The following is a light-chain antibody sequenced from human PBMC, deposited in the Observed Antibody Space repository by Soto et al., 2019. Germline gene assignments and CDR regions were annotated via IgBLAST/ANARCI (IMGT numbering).Light chain of an antibody. V-gene: IGKV3-20*01. CDR3: QHYGRSPPIT. Sequence: EVVLTQSPGTLSLSPGERATLSCRASQSVSSSYVVWYQQKPGQAPSLLIYGASSRATGIPDRFSGSASGTEVTLTISRLEPEDFAVYYCQHYGRSPPITFGQGTRLEIK. CDR2: GAS. J-gene: IGKJ5*01. CDR1: QSVSSSY.